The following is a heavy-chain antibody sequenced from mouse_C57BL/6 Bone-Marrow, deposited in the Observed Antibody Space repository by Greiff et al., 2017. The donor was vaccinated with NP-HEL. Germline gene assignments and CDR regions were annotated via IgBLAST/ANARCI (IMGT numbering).Heavy chain of an antibody. CDR3: ARSGYDY. CDR1: GFTFSSYA. CDR2: ISDGGSYT. Sequence: EVKLVESGGGLVKPGGSLKLSRAASGFTFSSYAMSWVRQTPEKRLEWVATISDGGSYTYYPDNVKCRFTISRDNAKNNLYLQMSHLKSEDTAMYYCARSGYDYWGQGTTLTVSS. J-gene: IGHJ2*01. V-gene: IGHV5-4*03. D-gene: IGHD2-2*01.